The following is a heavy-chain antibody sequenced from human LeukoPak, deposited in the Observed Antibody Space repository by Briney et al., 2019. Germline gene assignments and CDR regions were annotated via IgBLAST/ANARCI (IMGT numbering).Heavy chain of an antibody. V-gene: IGHV3-7*01. CDR3: APQQGGNPAY. J-gene: IGHJ4*02. D-gene: IGHD1-14*01. CDR2: IKHDGSEK. Sequence: GGSLRLSCAASGFIFTNYFMSWVRQAPGKGLEWVASIKHDGSEKYYVDSVRGRFTISRDNTMNSLYLQMSSLRTEDTAVYYWAPQQGGNPAYWGQGTLVTVSS. CDR1: GFIFTNYF.